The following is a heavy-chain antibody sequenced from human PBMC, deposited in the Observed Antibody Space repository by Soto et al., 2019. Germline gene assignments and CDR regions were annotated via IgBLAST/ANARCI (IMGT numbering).Heavy chain of an antibody. V-gene: IGHV3-43*01. CDR1: GFTFDDYT. D-gene: IGHD1-26*01. CDR2: ISWDGGST. J-gene: IGHJ6*02. CDR3: AKDIDPKWELLLISFYGMDV. Sequence: ESGGVVVQPGGSLRLSCAASGFTFDDYTMHWVRQAPGKGLEWVSLISWDGGSTYYADSVKGRFTISRDNSKNSLYLQMNSLRTEDTALYYCAKDIDPKWELLLISFYGMDVWGQGTTVTVSS.